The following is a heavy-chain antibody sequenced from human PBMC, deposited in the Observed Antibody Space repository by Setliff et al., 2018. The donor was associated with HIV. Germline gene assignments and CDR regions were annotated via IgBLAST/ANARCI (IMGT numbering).Heavy chain of an antibody. CDR2: IDYSRST. CDR3: ARRGGWVRGVITYYYMDV. Sequence: PSETLSLTCSVSGGSIISSVHYWGWIRQPPGKGLEWIGSIDYSRSTYYNPCPKSRVNIFIDTSKNQQSLKLSYVTAADTAVYYCARRGGWVRGVITYYYMDVWGIGTTVTVSS. CDR1: GGSIISSVHY. J-gene: IGHJ6*03. V-gene: IGHV4-39*01. D-gene: IGHD3-10*01.